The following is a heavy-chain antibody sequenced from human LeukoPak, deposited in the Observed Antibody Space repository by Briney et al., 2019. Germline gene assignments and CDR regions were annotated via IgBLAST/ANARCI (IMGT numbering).Heavy chain of an antibody. J-gene: IGHJ4*02. CDR2: MSSSDDGR. Sequence: GGSLRLSCATSGFSFSSYAMSWVRQAPGKGLEWVSAMSSSDDGRYYAASVRGRFTISRDKSKNTLYLQMNSLRAEDTAVYYCAKGQISRSDRFDYWGQGTLVTVSS. CDR3: AKGQISRSDRFDY. D-gene: IGHD3-3*02. V-gene: IGHV3-23*01. CDR1: GFSFSSYA.